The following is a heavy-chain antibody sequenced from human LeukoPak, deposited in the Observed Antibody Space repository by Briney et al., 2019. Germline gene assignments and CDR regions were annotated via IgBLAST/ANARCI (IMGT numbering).Heavy chain of an antibody. J-gene: IGHJ1*01. D-gene: IGHD6-19*01. CDR2: ISKNGRNT. CDR3: ARVDSGSACAS. Sequence: GGSLRLSCAASGFTLSSYSMHWVRQAPGKGLEFVSAISKNGRNTYYGNSMKGRYTISRDISKNTLYLQMGSLRPEDMAVYYCARVDSGSACASWGQGILVTVSS. CDR1: GFTLSSYS. V-gene: IGHV3-64*01.